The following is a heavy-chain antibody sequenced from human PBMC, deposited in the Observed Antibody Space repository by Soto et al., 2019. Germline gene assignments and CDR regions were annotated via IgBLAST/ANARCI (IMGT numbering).Heavy chain of an antibody. V-gene: IGHV4-59*08. J-gene: IGHJ4*02. Sequence: SETLSLTCTVSGGSISSYYWSWIRQPPGKGLEWIGYIYYSGSTNYNPSPKSRVTISVDTSKNQFSLKLSSVTAADTAVYYCARHNSNGGDFWSGYYVGFDYWGQGTLVTVSS. D-gene: IGHD3-3*01. CDR2: IYYSGST. CDR3: ARHNSNGGDFWSGYYVGFDY. CDR1: GGSISSYY.